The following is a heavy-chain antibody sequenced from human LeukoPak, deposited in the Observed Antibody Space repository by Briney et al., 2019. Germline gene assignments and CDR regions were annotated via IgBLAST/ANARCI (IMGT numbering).Heavy chain of an antibody. CDR2: ISHDRSNN. V-gene: IGHV3-30-3*01. D-gene: IGHD3-10*01. J-gene: IGHJ4*02. Sequence: GRSLRLSCAASGFTFSNYAMHWARQAPGKGLEWVAFISHDRSNNCHADSVKGRFTISRDNSKNTLYLQMNSLTDEDTAVYYCARDLSGSYMSDYWGQGTLVTVPS. CDR1: GFTFSNYA. CDR3: ARDLSGSYMSDY.